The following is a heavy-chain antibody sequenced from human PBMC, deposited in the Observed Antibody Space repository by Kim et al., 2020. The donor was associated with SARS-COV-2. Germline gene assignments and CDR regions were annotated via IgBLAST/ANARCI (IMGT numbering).Heavy chain of an antibody. D-gene: IGHD6-19*01. CDR3: ARAGWYSFHDAFDK. CDR2: IYFTGTT. Sequence: SETLSLTCTVSGGTITSYYWGWIRQAPGKGLEWLGYIYFTGTTNYNPSLKSRATMSVDTSKNQFSLSLNSVTAADTAVYYCARAGWYSFHDAFDKWGQGTMVTVPS. CDR1: GGTITSYY. V-gene: IGHV4-59*13. J-gene: IGHJ3*02.